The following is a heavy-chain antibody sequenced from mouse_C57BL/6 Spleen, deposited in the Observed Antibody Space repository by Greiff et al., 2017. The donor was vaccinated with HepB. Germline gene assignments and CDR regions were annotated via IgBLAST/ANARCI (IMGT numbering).Heavy chain of an antibody. J-gene: IGHJ4*01. CDR3: ARPMRFTTVVANYAMDY. Sequence: VQLQQPGTELVKPGASVKLSCKASGYTFTSYWMHWVKQRPGQGLEWIGNINPSNGGTNYNEKFKSQATLTVAKSSSPDYMQLSSLTSEDSAVYYCARPMRFTTVVANYAMDYWGQGTSVTVSS. D-gene: IGHD1-1*01. CDR2: INPSNGGT. V-gene: IGHV1-53*01. CDR1: GYTFTSYW.